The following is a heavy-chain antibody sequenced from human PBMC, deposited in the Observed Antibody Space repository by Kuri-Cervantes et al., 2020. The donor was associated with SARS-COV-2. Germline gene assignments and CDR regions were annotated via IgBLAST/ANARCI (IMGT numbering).Heavy chain of an antibody. J-gene: IGHJ4*02. CDR2: ISISGSTI. CDR1: GFTFSDYE. Sequence: GESLKISCAASGFTFSDYEMNWVRQAPGKGLEWVSYISISGSTIYYADSVEGRFTISRDNAKNSLYLQMNSLRAEDTAVYYCARDGGLAAAGKFDYWGQGTLVTVSS. D-gene: IGHD6-13*01. V-gene: IGHV3-48*03. CDR3: ARDGGLAAAGKFDY.